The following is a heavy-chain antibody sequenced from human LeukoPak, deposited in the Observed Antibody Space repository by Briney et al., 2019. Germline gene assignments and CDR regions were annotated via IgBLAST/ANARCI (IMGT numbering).Heavy chain of an antibody. D-gene: IGHD5-24*01. CDR2: INPNSGGT. Sequence: GASVKVSCKDSGYTFTGYYMHWVRQAPGQGLEWMGWINPNSGGTNYAQKFQGRATMTRDTSISPAYMELSSLRSEDTAIYYCARIRDGYNDAYDIWGQGTGVTVPS. V-gene: IGHV1-2*02. CDR1: GYTFTGYY. J-gene: IGHJ3*02. CDR3: ARIRDGYNDAYDI.